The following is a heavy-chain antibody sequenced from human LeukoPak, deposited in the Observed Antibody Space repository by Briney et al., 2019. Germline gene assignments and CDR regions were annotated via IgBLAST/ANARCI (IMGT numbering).Heavy chain of an antibody. J-gene: IGHJ6*02. Sequence: SETLSLTCTVSGGSISRYYWSWIRRPPGKGLEWIGYIYYSGSTNYNPSLKSRVTISVDTSKNQFSLKLSSVTAADTAVYYCARSSTSYYGMDVWGQGTTVTVSS. CDR1: GGSISRYY. CDR2: IYYSGST. D-gene: IGHD2-2*01. V-gene: IGHV4-59*01. CDR3: ARSSTSYYGMDV.